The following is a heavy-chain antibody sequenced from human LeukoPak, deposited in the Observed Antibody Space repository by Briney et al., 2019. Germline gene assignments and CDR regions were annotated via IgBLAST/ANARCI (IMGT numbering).Heavy chain of an antibody. CDR3: ASLTVEGAFDI. V-gene: IGHV3-7*01. J-gene: IGHJ3*02. Sequence: GGSLRLSCAASGFTFSSYWMSWVRQAPGKGLEWVANIKQDGSEKYYVDSVMGRFTISRDNAKNSLYLQMNSLRAEDTAVYYCASLTVEGAFDIWGQGTMVTVSS. CDR2: IKQDGSEK. D-gene: IGHD1-14*01. CDR1: GFTFSSYW.